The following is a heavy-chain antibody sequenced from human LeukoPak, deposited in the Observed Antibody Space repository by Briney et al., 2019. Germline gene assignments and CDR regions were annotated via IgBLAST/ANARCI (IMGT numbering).Heavy chain of an antibody. Sequence: ASVKVSCKASGYTFTGYYMHWVRQAPGQGLEWMGWINPNSGGTNYAQKFQGRVTMTRDTSISTAYMELSRLRSDDTAVYYCARAAGTIWYFDYWGQGTLVTVSS. CDR1: GYTFTGYY. J-gene: IGHJ4*02. V-gene: IGHV1-2*02. D-gene: IGHD6-19*01. CDR3: ARAAGTIWYFDY. CDR2: INPNSGGT.